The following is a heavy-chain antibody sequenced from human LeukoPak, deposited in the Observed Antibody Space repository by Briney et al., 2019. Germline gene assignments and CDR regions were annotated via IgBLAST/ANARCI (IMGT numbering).Heavy chain of an antibody. D-gene: IGHD5-18*01. CDR1: GGSISSYY. Sequence: SETLSLTCTVSGGSISSYYWSWIRQPPGKGLEWIGYIYYSGSTNYNPSLKSRVTISVDTSKNQFSLKLSSVTAADTAVYYCARGRRYSYGYGYWGQGTLVTVSS. CDR3: ARGRRYSYGYGY. V-gene: IGHV4-59*12. J-gene: IGHJ4*02. CDR2: IYYSGST.